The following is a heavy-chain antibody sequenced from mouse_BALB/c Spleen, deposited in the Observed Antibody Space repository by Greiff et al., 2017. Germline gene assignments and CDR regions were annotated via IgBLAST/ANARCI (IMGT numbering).Heavy chain of an antibody. Sequence: QLQQSGPGLVKPSQSLSLTCTVTGYSITSDYAWNWIRQFPGNKLEWMGYISYSGSTSYNPSLKSRISITRDTSKNQFFLQLNSVTTEDTATYYCARWGYGSAMDYWGQGTSVTVSS. CDR1: GYSITSDYA. J-gene: IGHJ4*01. CDR2: ISYSGST. V-gene: IGHV3-2*02. CDR3: ARWGYGSAMDY. D-gene: IGHD1-1*01.